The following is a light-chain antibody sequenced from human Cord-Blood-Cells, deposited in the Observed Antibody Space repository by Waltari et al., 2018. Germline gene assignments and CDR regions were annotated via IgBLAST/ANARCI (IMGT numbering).Light chain of an antibody. Sequence: QSALTQPASVSGSPGQSITIPCPGTSSDVGSYNLVSWYQQHPGKAPKRMIYEGSKRPSGVSNRFSGSKSGNTASLTISGLQAEDEADYYCCSYAGSRVFGGGTKLTVL. V-gene: IGLV2-23*01. CDR1: SSDVGSYNL. J-gene: IGLJ3*02. CDR2: EGS. CDR3: CSYAGSRV.